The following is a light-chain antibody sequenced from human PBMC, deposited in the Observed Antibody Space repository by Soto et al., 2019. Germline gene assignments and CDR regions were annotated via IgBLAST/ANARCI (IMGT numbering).Light chain of an antibody. V-gene: IGKV3-15*01. CDR1: QSVSRN. Sequence: EIVIRQSPATLSVSPGERVTLSCGASQSVSRNLAWYQQKPGQAPRLLIYGASTRATGIPARFSGSGSGTEFTLTISSLQSEDFAVYYCQQYNNWPPWTFGQGTKVEIK. CDR2: GAS. CDR3: QQYNNWPPWT. J-gene: IGKJ1*01.